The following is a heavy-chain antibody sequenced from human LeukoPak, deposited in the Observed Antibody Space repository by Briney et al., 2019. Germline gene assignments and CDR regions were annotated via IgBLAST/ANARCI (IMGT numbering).Heavy chain of an antibody. D-gene: IGHD4-17*01. CDR2: ISAYNGNT. J-gene: IGHJ4*02. CDR3: ASGDDYGDYFPSFDY. CDR1: GYTFTSYG. Sequence: ASVKVSCKASGYTFTSYGISWVGQAHGQGDEWMGWISAYNGNTNHAKKLQGRVTMTTDPSTSTAYMELSTLRSDHTAVYYCASGDDYGDYFPSFDYWGQGTLVTVSS. V-gene: IGHV1-18*01.